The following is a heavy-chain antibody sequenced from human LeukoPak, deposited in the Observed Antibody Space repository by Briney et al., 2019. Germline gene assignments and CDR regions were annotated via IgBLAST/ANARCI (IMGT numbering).Heavy chain of an antibody. CDR2: IDPNSGDT. J-gene: IGHJ4*02. V-gene: IGHV1-2*02. CDR1: GYSFTGYF. D-gene: IGHD3-22*01. CDR3: ARSGSTGYSLAY. Sequence: ASVKVSCKASGYSFTGYFIHWVRQAPGHGLEWMGCIDPNSGDTKYAQKFQGRVSMPRDTSTRTAYMELSRLRSDDTAVYFCARSGSTGYSLAYWGQGTLVTVSS.